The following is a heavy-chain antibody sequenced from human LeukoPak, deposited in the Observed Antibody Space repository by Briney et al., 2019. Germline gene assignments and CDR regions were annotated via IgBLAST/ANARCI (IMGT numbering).Heavy chain of an antibody. D-gene: IGHD6-19*01. J-gene: IGHJ5*02. CDR2: IRSKAYGGTT. V-gene: IGHV3-49*03. CDR3: ASGYYSSGWPDDNWFDP. CDR1: GFTFGDYA. Sequence: GGSLRLSCTASGFTFGDYAMSWFRQAPGKGLEWVGFIRSKAYGGTTEYAASVKGRFTISRDDSKSIAYLQMNSLKTEDTAVYYCASGYYSSGWPDDNWFDPWGQGTLVTVSS.